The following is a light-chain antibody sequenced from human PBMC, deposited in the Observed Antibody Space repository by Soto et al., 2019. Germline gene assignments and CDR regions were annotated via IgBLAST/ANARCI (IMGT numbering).Light chain of an antibody. J-gene: IGLJ3*02. V-gene: IGLV3-21*01. Sequence: SSELTQPPSVSVVPGKTASVACGGSNIGSKSVHWYQKKSGQAPVLVMYYDSDRPSGIPERFSGSNSGNTATLTISRVEAGDEADYYCQVWDISSGHVVFGGGTKLTVL. CDR3: QVWDISSGHVV. CDR2: YDS. CDR1: NIGSKS.